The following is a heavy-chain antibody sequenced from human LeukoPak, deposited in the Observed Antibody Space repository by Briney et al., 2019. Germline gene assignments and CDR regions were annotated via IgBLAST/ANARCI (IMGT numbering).Heavy chain of an antibody. J-gene: IGHJ4*02. CDR1: GFTFSGSA. Sequence: GGSLRLSCAASGFTFSGSAMSWVRQAPGKGLEWVSAVSNSSGSTYYADSVKGRFTISRDNSKNTLYLQMNSLRAEDTAVYYCAKVTRVAVAGYFDYWGQGTLVTVSS. D-gene: IGHD6-19*01. CDR3: AKVTRVAVAGYFDY. V-gene: IGHV3-23*01. CDR2: VSNSSGST.